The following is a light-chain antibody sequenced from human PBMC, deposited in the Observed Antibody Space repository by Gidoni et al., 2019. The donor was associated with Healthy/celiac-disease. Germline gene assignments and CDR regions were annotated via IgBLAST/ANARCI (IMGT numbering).Light chain of an antibody. J-gene: IGLJ2*01. CDR1: NLGSKS. Sequence: YVLTQPPSVSVEPGKTARITCGGNNLGSKSGHWYQQKPGQAPVLVIYYDSDRPSGIPERFSGSTSGNTAPLTFSRVEAGDEAAYYCQVCDSSSDLVVFGGGTKLTVL. CDR2: YDS. V-gene: IGLV3-21*04. CDR3: QVCDSSSDLVV.